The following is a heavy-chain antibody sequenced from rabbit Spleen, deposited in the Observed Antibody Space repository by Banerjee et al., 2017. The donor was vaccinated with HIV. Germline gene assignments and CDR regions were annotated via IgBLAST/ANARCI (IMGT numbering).Heavy chain of an antibody. CDR1: GVSFSGSSY. CDR3: ARDTASSFSSYGMDL. CDR2: IDTGSSGFT. V-gene: IGHV1S45*01. D-gene: IGHD8-1*01. Sequence: QEQLEESGGGLVKPGGTLTLTCKASGVSFSGSSYMCWVRQGPGKGLEWIVCIDTGSSGFTYYTSWAKGRFTISKTSSTTVTLQMTSLTAADTATYFCARDTASSFSSYGMDLWGQGTLVTVS. J-gene: IGHJ3*01.